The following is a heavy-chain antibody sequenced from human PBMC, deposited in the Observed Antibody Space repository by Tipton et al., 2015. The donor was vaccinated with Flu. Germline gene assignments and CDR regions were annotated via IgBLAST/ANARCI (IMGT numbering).Heavy chain of an antibody. J-gene: IGHJ3*02. V-gene: IGHV5-51*03. CDR2: IYPSDSDT. Sequence: QLVQSGAEVKKPGESLKISCKGSGYSFTTYWIGWVRQMPGKGLEWMGIIYPSDSDTKYSPSFQGQVVISVDKSITTAYLQWSSLKASDTAIYYCVRGSVHGAFFHAFDIWGQGTMVTVSS. D-gene: IGHD4/OR15-4a*01. CDR1: GYSFTTYW. CDR3: VRGSVHGAFFHAFDI.